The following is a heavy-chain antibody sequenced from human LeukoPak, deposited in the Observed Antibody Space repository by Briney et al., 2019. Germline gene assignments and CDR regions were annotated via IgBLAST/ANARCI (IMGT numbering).Heavy chain of an antibody. Sequence: ASVQVSCKASGYTFTSYDINWVRQATGQGLEWMGWMNPNSGNTGYAQKFQGRVTMTRNTSISTAYMELSSLRSEDTAVYYCAINNWNDGYMDVWGRGTTVTVSS. D-gene: IGHD1-20*01. CDR3: AINNWNDGYMDV. J-gene: IGHJ6*03. CDR1: GYTFTSYD. V-gene: IGHV1-8*01. CDR2: MNPNSGNT.